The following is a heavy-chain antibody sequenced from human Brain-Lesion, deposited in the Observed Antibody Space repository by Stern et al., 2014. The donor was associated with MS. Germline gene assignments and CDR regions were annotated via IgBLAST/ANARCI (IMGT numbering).Heavy chain of an antibody. Sequence: VQLVESGPGLVKPSQTLSLSCTVSGGSISSGGYYWSWIRQPAGKGLEWIGRIFNSGSTSYTPSLKSRVTISIAPSKTQFSLRLNSMTAADTAVYYCARGRVVPGFQYYATDVWGQGTTVIVSS. CDR1: GGSISSGGYY. CDR3: ARGRVVPGFQYYATDV. D-gene: IGHD2-2*01. CDR2: IFNSGST. V-gene: IGHV4-61*02. J-gene: IGHJ6*02.